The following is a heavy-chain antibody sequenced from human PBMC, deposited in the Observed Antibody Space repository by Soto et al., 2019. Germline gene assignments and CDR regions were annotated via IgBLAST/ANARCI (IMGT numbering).Heavy chain of an antibody. V-gene: IGHV3-23*01. Sequence: PGGSLRLSCAASGFNVGAFAVNWLRQAPGKGLDWVSGISVSDAFIYYADSVRGRFSISRDASENILYLQMNSLRVDDTALYYCTRETVAGITGLDYWGPGTLVTVSS. CDR1: GFNVGAFA. D-gene: IGHD1-20*01. CDR3: TRETVAGITGLDY. J-gene: IGHJ4*02. CDR2: ISVSDAFI.